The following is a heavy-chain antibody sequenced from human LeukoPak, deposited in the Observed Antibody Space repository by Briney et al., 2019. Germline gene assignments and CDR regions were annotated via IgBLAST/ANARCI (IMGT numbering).Heavy chain of an antibody. CDR3: AKDSIDVIAVYYFDY. CDR2: ISGSGGGA. Sequence: GEPPKISCAASGFTFNNYVMSWVRQSPGKGLEWVSAISGSGGGAYYANSVKGRFTISRDNSKNTLYLQMNSLRAEDTAVYYCAKDSIDVIAVYYFDYWGQGTLVTVSS. J-gene: IGHJ4*02. D-gene: IGHD2-21*01. V-gene: IGHV3-23*01. CDR1: GFTFNNYV.